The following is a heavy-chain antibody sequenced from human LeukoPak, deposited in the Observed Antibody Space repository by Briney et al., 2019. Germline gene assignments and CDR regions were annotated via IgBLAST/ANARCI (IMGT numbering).Heavy chain of an antibody. CDR3: ARHGGLRLGAIYDFRGYYFDY. CDR1: GGSISSYY. CDR2: IYYSGST. Sequence: SETLSLTCTVSGGSISSYYWSWIRQPPGKGLEWIGYIYYSGSTNYNPSLKSRVTISVDTSKNQFSLKLSSVTAADTAVYYCARHGGLRLGAIYDFRGYYFDYWGQGTLVTVSS. V-gene: IGHV4-59*08. D-gene: IGHD5-12*01. J-gene: IGHJ4*02.